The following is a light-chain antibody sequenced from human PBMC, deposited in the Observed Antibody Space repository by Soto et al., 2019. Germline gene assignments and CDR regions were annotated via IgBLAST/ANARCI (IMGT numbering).Light chain of an antibody. CDR3: AAWDDRLNGYV. CDR1: SSNIGSNT. Sequence: QSALTQPPSASGTPGQRVTISCSGSSSNIGSNTVNWYRQLPGTAPKLLIYTNNQRPSGVPDRFSGSKSGTSASLAISGLQSEDEADYYCAAWDDRLNGYVFGSGTKVTVL. V-gene: IGLV1-44*01. J-gene: IGLJ1*01. CDR2: TNN.